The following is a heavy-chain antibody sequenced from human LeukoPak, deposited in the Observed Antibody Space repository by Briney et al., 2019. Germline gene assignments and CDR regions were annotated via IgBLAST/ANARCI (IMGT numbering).Heavy chain of an antibody. CDR1: GFAFSSYW. CDR3: ARGIVGATPYYYYGMDV. V-gene: IGHV3-74*01. D-gene: IGHD1-26*01. Sequence: GGSLRLSCAASGFAFSSYWMHWVRQAPGKGLVWVSRINSDGSSTSYADSVKGRFTISRDNAKNTLYLQMNSLRAEDTAVYYCARGIVGATPYYYYGMDVWGQGTTVTVSS. CDR2: INSDGSST. J-gene: IGHJ6*02.